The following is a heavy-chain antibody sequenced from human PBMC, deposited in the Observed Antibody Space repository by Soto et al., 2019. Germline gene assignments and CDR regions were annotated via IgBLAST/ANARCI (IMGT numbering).Heavy chain of an antibody. CDR1: GGSISSGEYY. J-gene: IGHJ4*02. D-gene: IGHD1-26*01. Sequence: SETLSLTCTVSGGSISSGEYYWSWIRQPPGKGLEWIGYIYYSGSTYYNPSLKSRVTISVDTSKNQFSLKLSSVTAADTAVYYCAREVGELPYFDYWGQGTLGTVSS. CDR3: AREVGELPYFDY. V-gene: IGHV4-30-4*01. CDR2: IYYSGST.